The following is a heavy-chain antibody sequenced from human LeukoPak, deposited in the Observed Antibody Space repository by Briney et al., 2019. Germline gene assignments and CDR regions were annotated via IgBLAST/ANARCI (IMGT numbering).Heavy chain of an antibody. CDR2: ISYDGSNK. CDR1: GFTFSSYA. D-gene: IGHD2-15*01. CDR3: ARDLVPYCSGGSCYSPFDY. J-gene: IGHJ4*02. Sequence: GGTLRLSCAASGFTFSSYAMHWVRQAPGKGLEWVAVISYDGSNKYYADSVKGRFTISRDNSKNTLYLQMNSLRAEDTAVYYCARDLVPYCSGGSCYSPFDYWGQGTLVTVSS. V-gene: IGHV3-30-3*01.